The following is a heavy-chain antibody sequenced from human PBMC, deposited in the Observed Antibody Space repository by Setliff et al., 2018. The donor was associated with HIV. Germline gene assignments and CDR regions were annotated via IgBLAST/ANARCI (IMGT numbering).Heavy chain of an antibody. CDR2: IYYSGST. CDR1: GGSISSSCYY. J-gene: IGHJ4*02. V-gene: IGHV4-39*01. Sequence: PSETLSLTCTVSGGSISSSCYYWGWIRQPPGKGLEWIGTIYYSGSTYSNPSLKSRVTMSVDTSKNQFSLKLISVTAADTAVYYCARREYSSSSPPFDYWGQGTLVTVSS. CDR3: ARREYSSSSPPFDY. D-gene: IGHD6-6*01.